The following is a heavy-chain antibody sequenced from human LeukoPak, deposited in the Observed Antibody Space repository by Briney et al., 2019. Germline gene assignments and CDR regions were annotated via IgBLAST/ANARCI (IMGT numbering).Heavy chain of an antibody. V-gene: IGHV4-59*12. J-gene: IGHJ3*02. CDR3: ARDLYHAFDI. CDR1: GGSISSYY. D-gene: IGHD2-2*02. Sequence: SETLSLTCSVSGGSISSYYWSWIRQPPGKGLEWIGYIYDSGSTNFKSPLKSRVTMSGDTSKNQFSLKVNSVTAADTAVYYCARDLYHAFDIWGQGTMVTVSS. CDR2: IYDSGST.